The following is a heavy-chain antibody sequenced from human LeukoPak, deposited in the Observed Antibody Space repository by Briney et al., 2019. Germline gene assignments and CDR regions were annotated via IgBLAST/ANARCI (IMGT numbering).Heavy chain of an antibody. Sequence: ASVKVSCKASGYTFTGYYMHWVRQAPGQGLEWMGWINPNSGGTNYAQKFQGRVTMTRDTSISTAYMELSRLRSDDTAVYYCARVGDFDWLPPNAFDIWGQGTMVTVSS. CDR2: INPNSGGT. D-gene: IGHD3-9*01. CDR1: GYTFTGYY. J-gene: IGHJ3*02. CDR3: ARVGDFDWLPPNAFDI. V-gene: IGHV1-2*02.